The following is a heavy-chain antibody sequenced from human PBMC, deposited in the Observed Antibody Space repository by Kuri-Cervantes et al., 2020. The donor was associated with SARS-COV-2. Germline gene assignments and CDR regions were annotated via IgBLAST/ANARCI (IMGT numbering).Heavy chain of an antibody. CDR2: ITSSGTYI. J-gene: IGHJ5*02. V-gene: IGHV3-21*01. Sequence: ETLSLTCAASGFTLSSYGMNWVHQAPGKGLEWVSSITSSGTYIYYADSVKGRFTISRDNAKNSLYLQMNSLRAEDTAVYYCAREGQMATKTSWFDPWGQGTLVTVSS. D-gene: IGHD5-24*01. CDR1: GFTLSSYG. CDR3: AREGQMATKTSWFDP.